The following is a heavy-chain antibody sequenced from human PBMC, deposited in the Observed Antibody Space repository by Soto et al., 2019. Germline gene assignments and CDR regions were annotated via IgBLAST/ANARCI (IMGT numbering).Heavy chain of an antibody. CDR3: AKGTGAYYDTSADDY. D-gene: IGHD3-22*01. CDR1: GFTFDDYA. CDR2: ISWNSGDI. Sequence: EVQLVESGGGLVQPGRSLRLSFAASGFTFDDYAMHWVRQVPGKGLEWISGISWNSGDIGYADSVKGRFTISRDNAKNSLYLQMNSLRPEDTALYYCAKGTGAYYDTSADDYWGQGALVTVSS. J-gene: IGHJ4*02. V-gene: IGHV3-9*01.